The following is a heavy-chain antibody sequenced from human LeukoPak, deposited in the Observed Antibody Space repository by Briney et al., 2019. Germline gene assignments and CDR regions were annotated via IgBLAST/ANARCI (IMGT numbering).Heavy chain of an antibody. J-gene: IGHJ6*02. V-gene: IGHV1-69*04. CDR3: ATAIAVAGTSGMDV. Sequence: SVKVSCKASGGTFSSYAISWVRQAPGQGLEWMGRIIPIFGIANYAQKFQGRVTITADKSTSTACMELSSLRSEDTAVYYCATAIAVAGTSGMDVWGQGTTVTVSS. CDR1: GGTFSSYA. D-gene: IGHD6-19*01. CDR2: IIPIFGIA.